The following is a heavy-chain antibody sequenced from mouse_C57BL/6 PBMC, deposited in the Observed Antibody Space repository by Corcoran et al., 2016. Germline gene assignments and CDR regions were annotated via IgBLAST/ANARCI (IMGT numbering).Heavy chain of an antibody. CDR1: GYTFTDYY. CDR2: INPYNGGT. J-gene: IGHJ1*03. V-gene: IGHV1-19*01. D-gene: IGHD1-1*01. CDR3: ASRATDYYGSSYGYFDV. Sequence: EVQLQQSGPVLVKPGASVKMSCKASGYTFTDYYMNWVKQSHGNSLEWIGVINPYNGGTSYNQKFKGKATLTVDKSSSTAYMELNSLTSEDSAVYYCASRATDYYGSSYGYFDVWGTGTTVTVSS.